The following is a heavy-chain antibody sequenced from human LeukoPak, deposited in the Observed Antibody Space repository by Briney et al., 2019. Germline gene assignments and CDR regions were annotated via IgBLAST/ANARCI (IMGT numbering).Heavy chain of an antibody. CDR2: IHPDGGSAK. V-gene: IGHV3-7*01. Sequence: GGSLRLSCVASGLALRNHWMSWVRQAPGKGLEWVANIHPDGGSAKNYVDSVEGRFTISRDNAKNSLYLQMSNLRAEDTAVYYCATTFPYCSEDNCALGGQGTLVTVFS. D-gene: IGHD2-15*01. J-gene: IGHJ1*01. CDR1: GLALRNHW. CDR3: ATTFPYCSEDNCAL.